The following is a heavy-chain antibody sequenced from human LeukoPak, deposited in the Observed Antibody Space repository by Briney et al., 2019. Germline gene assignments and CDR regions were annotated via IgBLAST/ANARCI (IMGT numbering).Heavy chain of an antibody. CDR2: INPNSGGT. J-gene: IGHJ4*02. D-gene: IGHD2-2*01. V-gene: IGHV1-2*02. Sequence: GASVKVSCKASGYTFTGYYMHWVRQAPGQGLEWMGWINPNSGGTNYAQKFQGRVTMTRDTSISTAYMELSRLRPDDTAVYYCARGRPGRASKKPVVPAATYIFDYWGQGTLVTVSS. CDR1: GYTFTGYY. CDR3: ARGRPGRASKKPVVPAATYIFDY.